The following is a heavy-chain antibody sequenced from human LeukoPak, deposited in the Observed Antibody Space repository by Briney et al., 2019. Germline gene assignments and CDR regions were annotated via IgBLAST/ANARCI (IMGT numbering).Heavy chain of an antibody. CDR2: ISGSGGST. D-gene: IGHD3-22*01. CDR1: GFTFSSYA. Sequence: PGGSLRLSCAASGFTFSSYAMSWVRQAPGKGLEWVSAISGSGGSTYYADSVKGRFTISRDNAKNTLYLQMNSLRAEDTAVYYCARNPTYDSSGYYSYWGQGTLVTVSS. CDR3: ARNPTYDSSGYYSY. J-gene: IGHJ4*02. V-gene: IGHV3-23*01.